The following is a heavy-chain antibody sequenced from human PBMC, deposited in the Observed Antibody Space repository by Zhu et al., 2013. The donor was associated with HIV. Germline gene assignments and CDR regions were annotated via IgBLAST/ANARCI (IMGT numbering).Heavy chain of an antibody. D-gene: IGHD2-15*01. J-gene: IGHJ6*02. CDR2: FDPEDGET. V-gene: IGHV1-24*01. CDR1: GYTLTELS. Sequence: QVQLVQSGAEVKKPGASVKVSCKVSGYTLTELSMHWVRQAPGKGLEWMGGFDPEDGETIYAQKFQGRVTMTEDTSTDTAYMELSSLRSEDTAVYYCATQSIGYCSGGSCYSKLGGMDVWGQGTTVTVSS. CDR3: ATQSIGYCSGGSCYSKLGGMDV.